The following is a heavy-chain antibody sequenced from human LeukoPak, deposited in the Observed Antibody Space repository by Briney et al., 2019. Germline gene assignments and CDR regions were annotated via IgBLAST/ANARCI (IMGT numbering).Heavy chain of an antibody. CDR1: GGFNTHYY. D-gene: IGHD3-22*01. V-gene: IGHV4-59*08. Sequence: SETLSLTCSVSGGFNTHYYWSWIRQPPGKGLEWIGYFYHSGSTNYNPSLKSRVTISVDTSKNQFSLKLSSVTAADTAVYYCARCLYYYDSSGCPFDYWGQGTLVTVSS. CDR2: FYHSGST. CDR3: ARCLYYYDSSGCPFDY. J-gene: IGHJ4*02.